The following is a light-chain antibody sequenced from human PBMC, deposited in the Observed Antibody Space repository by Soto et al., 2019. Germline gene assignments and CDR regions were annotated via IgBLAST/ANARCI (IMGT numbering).Light chain of an antibody. Sequence: EIVLTQSPATLSLSPGERGTLSCRASESVTNYLAWYQQKPGQAPRLLVYDVSNRATGIPARFSGSGSGTDFTLTIARLESEDFAVYYCQQYGDSPRTFGQGTRLEI. CDR2: DVS. J-gene: IGKJ5*01. CDR3: QQYGDSPRT. V-gene: IGKV3-11*01. CDR1: ESVTNY.